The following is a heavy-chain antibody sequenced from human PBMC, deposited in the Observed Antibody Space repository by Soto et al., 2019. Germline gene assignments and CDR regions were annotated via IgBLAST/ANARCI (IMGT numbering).Heavy chain of an antibody. J-gene: IGHJ4*02. V-gene: IGHV4-39*01. CDR3: ASDSGSYSRDY. D-gene: IGHD1-26*01. CDR1: GGSISSSSYY. Sequence: QLQLQESGPGLVKPSETLSLTCTVSGGSISSSSYYWGWIRQPPGEGLEWIGSIYYSGSTYYNPSLKSRVTISIDTSKNQFSLKLSSVAAADTAVYYCASDSGSYSRDYWGQGTLVTVSS. CDR2: IYYSGST.